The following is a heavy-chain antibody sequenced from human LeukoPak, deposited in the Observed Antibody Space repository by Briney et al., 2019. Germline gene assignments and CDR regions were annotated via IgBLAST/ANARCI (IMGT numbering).Heavy chain of an antibody. CDR2: ISSSSSTI. CDR3: ASQYCTNGVCSNYYYYMDV. V-gene: IGHV3-48*01. CDR1: GFTFSSYS. Sequence: GGSLRLSCAASGFTFSSYSMNWVRQAPGKGLEWVSYISSSSSTIYYADSVKGRFTISRDNAKNSLYLQMNSLRAEDTAVYYCASQYCTNGVCSNYYYYMDVWGKGTTVTVSS. D-gene: IGHD2-8*01. J-gene: IGHJ6*03.